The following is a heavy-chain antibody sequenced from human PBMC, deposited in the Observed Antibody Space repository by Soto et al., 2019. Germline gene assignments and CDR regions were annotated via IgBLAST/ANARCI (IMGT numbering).Heavy chain of an antibody. CDR2: INPGNGDT. V-gene: IGHV1-3*01. CDR3: ARGPQYSSSFYYYYMDV. D-gene: IGHD6-6*01. Sequence: GASVKVSCKTSGYTFNKYPIHWVRQAPGQGLEWMGWINPGNGDTGFSQKFQDRVTITRDTSASTAYMKMSSLRSEDTAVYYSARGPQYSSSFYYYYMDVWGKGTTVTVSS. J-gene: IGHJ6*03. CDR1: GYTFNKYP.